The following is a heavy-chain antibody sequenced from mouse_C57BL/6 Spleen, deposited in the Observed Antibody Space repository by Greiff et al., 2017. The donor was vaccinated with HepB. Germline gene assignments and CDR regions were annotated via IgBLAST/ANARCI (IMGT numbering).Heavy chain of an antibody. CDR1: GYTFTDYY. Sequence: VQLQQSGPELVKPGASVKISCKASGYTFTDYYINWVKQSHGKSLEWIGDINPNNGGTSYNQKFKGKATLTVDKSSSTAYMELRSLTSEDSAVYYCAREDYDYDWFAYWGQGTLVTVSA. CDR3: AREDYDYDWFAY. J-gene: IGHJ3*01. CDR2: INPNNGGT. D-gene: IGHD2-4*01. V-gene: IGHV1-26*01.